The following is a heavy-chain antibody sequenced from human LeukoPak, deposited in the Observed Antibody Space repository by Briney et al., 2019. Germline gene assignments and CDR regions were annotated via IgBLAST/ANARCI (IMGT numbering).Heavy chain of an antibody. D-gene: IGHD6-13*01. CDR1: GFTFSSYS. CDR3: AGGQLVTNDAFDI. J-gene: IGHJ3*02. CDR2: ISSSSSYI. Sequence: PGGSLRLSCAASGFTFSSYSMNWVRQAPGKGLEWVSSISSSSSYIYYADSVKGRFTISRDNAKNSLYLRMNSLRAEDTAVYYCAGGQLVTNDAFDIWGQGTMVTVSS. V-gene: IGHV3-21*01.